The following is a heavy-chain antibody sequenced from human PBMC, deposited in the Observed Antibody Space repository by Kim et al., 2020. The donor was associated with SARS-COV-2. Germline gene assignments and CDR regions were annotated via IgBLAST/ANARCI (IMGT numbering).Heavy chain of an antibody. CDR2: NTDA. CDR3: SRLGATFDL. J-gene: IGHJ4*02. Sequence: NTDATYARKFEGRLTLTKESSTSTVYLDLRSLRSDDTATYYCSRLGATFDLWGQGTLVTVSS. D-gene: IGHD3-16*01. V-gene: IGHV1-18*01.